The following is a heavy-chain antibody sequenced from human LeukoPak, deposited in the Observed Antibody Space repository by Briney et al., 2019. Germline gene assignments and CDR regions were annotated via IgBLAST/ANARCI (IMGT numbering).Heavy chain of an antibody. CDR2: IRSKAYGGTT. V-gene: IGHV3-49*04. CDR1: GFTFGDYA. D-gene: IGHD3-3*01. J-gene: IGHJ6*03. CDR3: TRYCGPFKIFGVVIPTDYYYYYMDV. Sequence: GGSLRLSCTASGFTFGDYAMSWVRQAPGKGLEWVGFIRSKAYGGTTEYAASVKGRFTIPRDDSKSIAYLQMNSLKTEDTAVYYCTRYCGPFKIFGVVIPTDYYYYYMDVWGKGTTVTVSS.